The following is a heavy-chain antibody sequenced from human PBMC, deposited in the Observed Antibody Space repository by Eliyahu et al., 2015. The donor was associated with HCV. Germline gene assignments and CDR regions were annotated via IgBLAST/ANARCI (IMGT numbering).Heavy chain of an antibody. CDR1: GYIFTSYG. D-gene: IGHD5/OR15-5a*01. CDR2: ISAYNGDT. Sequence: EVKKPGASVKVSCKASGYIFTSYGFTWVRQAPGQGLEWMGWISAYNGDTTYAQKLQGRVTMTTDTSTNTAYMELSSLRSDDTAVYYCARSLRRSIDYWGQGTLVTVSS. V-gene: IGHV1-18*01. CDR3: ARSLRRSIDY. J-gene: IGHJ4*02.